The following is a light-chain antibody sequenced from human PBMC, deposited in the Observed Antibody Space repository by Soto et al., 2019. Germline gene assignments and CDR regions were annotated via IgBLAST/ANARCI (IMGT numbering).Light chain of an antibody. Sequence: QSVLPQPASVSGSPGQSITISCTGTSSDVGGYNYVSWYQQHPGKAPKLMIYDVSNRPSGVSNRFSGSKSGNTASLTISGLQAEDEADYYCSSYTSSSTVLVFGGGTKLTVL. CDR1: SSDVGGYNY. J-gene: IGLJ2*01. CDR3: SSYTSSSTVLV. CDR2: DVS. V-gene: IGLV2-14*01.